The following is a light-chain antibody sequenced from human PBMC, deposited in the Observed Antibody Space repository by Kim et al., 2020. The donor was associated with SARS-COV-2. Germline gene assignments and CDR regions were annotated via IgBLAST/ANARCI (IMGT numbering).Light chain of an antibody. V-gene: IGLV3-19*01. Sequence: SSELTQDPAVSVALGQTVRITCQGDSLRNYYASWYQQKPRQAPVVVIYGRTDRPSGIPDRFSGSNSGNTASLTITGAQTEDEANYYCNSRDSSGNHLVFG. J-gene: IGLJ3*02. CDR1: SLRNYY. CDR2: GRT. CDR3: NSRDSSGNHLV.